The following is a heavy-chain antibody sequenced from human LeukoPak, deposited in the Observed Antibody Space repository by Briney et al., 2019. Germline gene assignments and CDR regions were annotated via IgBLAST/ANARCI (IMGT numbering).Heavy chain of an antibody. CDR3: ARFYGSGSYSPRGDYYYYMDV. D-gene: IGHD3-10*01. V-gene: IGHV4-4*07. CDR2: IYTSGRT. J-gene: IGHJ6*03. CDR1: GGSISSYY. Sequence: SSETLSPTCIVSGGSISSYYWSWIRQPAGKGLEWIGRIYTSGRTNYNPSLKSRVTMSVDTSKNQFSLKLSSVTAADTAVYYCARFYGSGSYSPRGDYYYYMDVWGKGTTVTISS.